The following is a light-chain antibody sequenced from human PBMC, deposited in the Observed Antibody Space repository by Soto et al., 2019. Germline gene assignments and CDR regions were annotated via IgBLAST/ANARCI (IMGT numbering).Light chain of an antibody. CDR1: RDISVY. V-gene: IGKV1-33*01. Sequence: DIQVTQSPSSLAVSVGDRVTITCQASRDISVYLNWYQQKPGKPPKLLVFDASNLQTGVPSRFSGSGSGTHFTFTITSLQPEDVATYYCQQYDNLPPYTFGQGTKPEIK. J-gene: IGKJ2*01. CDR2: DAS. CDR3: QQYDNLPPYT.